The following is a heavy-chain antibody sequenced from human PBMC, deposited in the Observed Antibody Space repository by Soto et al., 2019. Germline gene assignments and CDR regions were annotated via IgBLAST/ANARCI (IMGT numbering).Heavy chain of an antibody. CDR2: IYYSGST. V-gene: IGHV4-39*01. CDR3: ARLWRGGYTWVVAY. J-gene: IGHJ4*02. Sequence: QLQLQESGPGLVKPSETLSLTSTVSGGSISGSPYYWGWIRQPPGKGLEWIGNIYYSGSTYYNPSLKSRVTISVDTYKNQFSRKLSSVTAADTAIYYCARLWRGGYTWVVAYWGQGTLVTVSS. CDR1: GGSISGSPYY. D-gene: IGHD5-12*01.